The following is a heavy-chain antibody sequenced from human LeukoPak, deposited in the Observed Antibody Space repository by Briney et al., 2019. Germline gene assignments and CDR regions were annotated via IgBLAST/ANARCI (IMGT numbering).Heavy chain of an antibody. CDR1: EFTFGDYW. Sequence: PGGSLRLSCAASEFTFGDYWMHWVRQVPGKGVVWVSHINTDGSSPTYGDSEKGRFTVSRDNAKNTLCLQMNRLRVEDTAVYYCARGTAATAGIDYWGQGTLVTVSS. CDR2: INTDGSSP. J-gene: IGHJ4*02. CDR3: ARGTAATAGIDY. D-gene: IGHD6-13*01. V-gene: IGHV3-74*01.